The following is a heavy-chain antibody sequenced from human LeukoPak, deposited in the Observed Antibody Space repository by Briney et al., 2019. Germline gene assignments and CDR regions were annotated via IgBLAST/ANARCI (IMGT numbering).Heavy chain of an antibody. V-gene: IGHV3-21*01. J-gene: IGHJ4*02. CDR1: GFTFSSYS. CDR3: ARAPLGYCSGGSCYDLDY. D-gene: IGHD2-15*01. Sequence: GGSLRLSCAASGFTFSSYSMNWVRQAPGKGLEWVSSISSSSSYIYYADSVKGRFTISRDNAKNSLYLQMNSLRAEDTAVYHCARAPLGYCSGGSCYDLDYWGQGTLVTVSS. CDR2: ISSSSSYI.